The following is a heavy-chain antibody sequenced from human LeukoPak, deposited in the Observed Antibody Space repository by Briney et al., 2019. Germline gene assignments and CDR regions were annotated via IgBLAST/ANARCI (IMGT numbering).Heavy chain of an antibody. CDR1: GYSFTSYW. CDR3: ASPPTRECSSISCPLSY. J-gene: IGHJ4*02. Sequence: GESLKISCKGSGYSFTSYWIAWVRQMPGKGLEWMGIIYPGDSDTRYSPSFQGQVTISVDKSVSAANLQWSSLKASDTAMYYCASPPTRECSSISCPLSYWGQGTLVTVSS. D-gene: IGHD2-2*01. CDR2: IYPGDSDT. V-gene: IGHV5-51*01.